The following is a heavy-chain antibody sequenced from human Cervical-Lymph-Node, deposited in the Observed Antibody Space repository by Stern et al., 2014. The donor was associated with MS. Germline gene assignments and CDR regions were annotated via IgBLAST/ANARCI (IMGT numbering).Heavy chain of an antibody. CDR2: INLSDGAT. CDR1: GYTFIDYY. J-gene: IGHJ3*01. V-gene: IGHV1-46*03. D-gene: IGHD1-26*01. Sequence: VQLEESGAEVKKPGASVTVSCRTSGYTFIDYYIHWVRQAPGQGLEWMGIINLSDGATTYAQKFQGRVTMTRDTSTNPAYMQLGSLTSEDTAVFFCAREGADNDAFDVWGQGTMVTVSS. CDR3: AREGADNDAFDV.